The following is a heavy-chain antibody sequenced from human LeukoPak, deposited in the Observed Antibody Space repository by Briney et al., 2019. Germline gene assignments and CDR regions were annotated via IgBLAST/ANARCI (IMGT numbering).Heavy chain of an antibody. D-gene: IGHD6-13*01. CDR3: ARVPGDSSSIQPGYFDY. CDR1: GGSISSGDYY. V-gene: IGHV4-30-4*08. CDR2: IYYSGST. Sequence: SETLSLTCTVSGGSISSGDYYWSWIRQPPGKGLEWIGYIYYSGSTYYNPSLKSRVTISVDSSKNQFSLKLSSVTAADTAVYYCARVPGDSSSIQPGYFDYWGQGTLVTVSS. J-gene: IGHJ4*02.